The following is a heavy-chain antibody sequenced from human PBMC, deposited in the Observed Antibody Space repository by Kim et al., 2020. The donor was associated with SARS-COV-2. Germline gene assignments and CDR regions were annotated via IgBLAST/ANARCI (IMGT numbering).Heavy chain of an antibody. V-gene: IGHV1-69*13. Sequence: SVKVSCKASGGTFSSYAISWVRQAPGQGLEWMGGIIPIFGTANYAQKFQGRVTITADESTSTAYMELSSLRSEDTAVYYCARDHLVVVPAAMIEDYGMDVWGQGTTVTVSS. D-gene: IGHD2-2*01. J-gene: IGHJ6*02. CDR2: IIPIFGTA. CDR3: ARDHLVVVPAAMIEDYGMDV. CDR1: GGTFSSYA.